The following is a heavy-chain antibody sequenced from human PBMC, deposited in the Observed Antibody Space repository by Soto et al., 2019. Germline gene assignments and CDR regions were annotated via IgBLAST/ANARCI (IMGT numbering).Heavy chain of an antibody. Sequence: GGSLRLSCAVSGFTFSAYAMSWVRQTPGKGLEWVLGISASRGRTYYADSVKGRFTISSDKSKNTLYLQMNSLRAEDTAVYYCAKDHNGDYVGGFEMWGPGTMVTVSS. V-gene: IGHV3-23*01. J-gene: IGHJ3*02. CDR2: ISASRGRT. CDR3: AKDHNGDYVGGFEM. D-gene: IGHD4-17*01. CDR1: GFTFSAYA.